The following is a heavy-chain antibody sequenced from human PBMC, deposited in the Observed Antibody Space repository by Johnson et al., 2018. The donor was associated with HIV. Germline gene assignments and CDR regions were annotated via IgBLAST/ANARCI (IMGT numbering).Heavy chain of an antibody. V-gene: IGHV3-20*04. CDR3: AKDPIVLVVYAISAFDI. CDR1: AFTFSRSG. Sequence: VQLVESGGGLVQPGGSLRLSCVASAFTFSRSGMRWVRPGPGKRLAWVSGTNSSGGCKGHADSVKARFLISRDNAKNTLYLQMNSLRAEDTAVYYCAKDPIVLVVYAISAFDIWGQGTMVTVSS. D-gene: IGHD2-8*02. J-gene: IGHJ3*02. CDR2: TNSSGGCK.